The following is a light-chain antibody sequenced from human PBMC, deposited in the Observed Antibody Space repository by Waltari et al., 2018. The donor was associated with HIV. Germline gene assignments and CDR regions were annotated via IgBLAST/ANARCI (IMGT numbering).Light chain of an antibody. Sequence: YELTQPPSVAVPPGQTASIPCSATQLGAKYVSWYQQKPGQSPVLVIYPDNKRPSGIPERYSASLSWNTATLTISGTLPMDEADYYCQTWDRPTVIFGGGTKLTV. J-gene: IGLJ2*01. CDR3: QTWDRPTVI. CDR1: QLGAKY. V-gene: IGLV3-1*01. CDR2: PDN.